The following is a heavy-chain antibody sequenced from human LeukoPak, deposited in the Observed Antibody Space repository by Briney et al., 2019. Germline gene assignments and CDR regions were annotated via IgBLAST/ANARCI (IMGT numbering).Heavy chain of an antibody. CDR2: IRKRGIET. D-gene: IGHD2-15*01. CDR3: AREDGYCSGGNCYSYFVS. V-gene: IGHV3-7*01. CDR1: GFPFTDYW. Sequence: PGGSLRLSCAASGFPFTDYWMSWVRQGPGRGLEWVAFIRKRGIETNYVDSVKGRFTITRDNARNSLFLQMSSLRAEDTAVYYCAREDGYCSGGNCYSYFVSWGQGTLVTVSS. J-gene: IGHJ4*02.